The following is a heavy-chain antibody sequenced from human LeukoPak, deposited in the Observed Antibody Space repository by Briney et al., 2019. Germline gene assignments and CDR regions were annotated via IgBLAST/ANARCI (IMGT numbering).Heavy chain of an antibody. Sequence: GGSLRLSCTASGFTFGDYAMSWFRQAPGKGLEWVGFIRSKAYGGTTEYAASVKGRFTISRDDSKSIAYLQMNSLKTEDTAVYYCTRVRRVVDTLNFDYWGQGTLVTVSS. V-gene: IGHV3-49*03. J-gene: IGHJ4*02. D-gene: IGHD5-18*01. CDR3: TRVRRVVDTLNFDY. CDR2: IRSKAYGGTT. CDR1: GFTFGDYA.